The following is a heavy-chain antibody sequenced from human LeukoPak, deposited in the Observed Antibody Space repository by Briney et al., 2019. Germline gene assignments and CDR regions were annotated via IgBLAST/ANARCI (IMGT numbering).Heavy chain of an antibody. V-gene: IGHV1-69*05. CDR3: ASLPVADSYYYYYMDV. CDR1: GGTFSSYA. J-gene: IGHJ6*03. Sequence: SVKVSCKASGGTFSSYAISWVRQAPGQGLEGMGGIIPIFGTANYAQKFQGRVTITTDESTSTAYMELSSLRPEDTAVYYCASLPVADSYYYYYMDVWGKGTTVTVSS. CDR2: IIPIFGTA. D-gene: IGHD6-19*01.